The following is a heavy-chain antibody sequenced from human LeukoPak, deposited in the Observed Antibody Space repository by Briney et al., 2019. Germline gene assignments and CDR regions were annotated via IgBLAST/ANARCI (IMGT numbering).Heavy chain of an antibody. D-gene: IGHD3-22*01. CDR1: GGSINSGSQY. CDR2: AYTSGGA. V-gene: IGHV4-61*02. J-gene: IGHJ4*02. Sequence: IPSETLSLTCTVSGGSINSGSQYWSWIRQPAGKGLEWIGRAYTSGGANYNPSLKSRVTISVDTSKNQFSLKLSSVTAADTAVYYCARVMAPNYYDSSGYYDYWGQGTLVTVSS. CDR3: ARVMAPNYYDSSGYYDY.